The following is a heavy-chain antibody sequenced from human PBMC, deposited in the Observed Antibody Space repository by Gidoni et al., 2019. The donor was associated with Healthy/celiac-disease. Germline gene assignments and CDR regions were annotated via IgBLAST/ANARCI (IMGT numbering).Heavy chain of an antibody. CDR2: INHSGST. CDR1: GGSFSGYY. Sequence: QVQLQQWGAGLLKPSETLSFTCAVYGGSFSGYYWSWIRQPPGKGLEWIGEINHSGSTNYNPSLKSRVTISVDTSKNQFSLKLSSVTAADTAVYYCARVEWRYSDGVDYWGQGTLVTVSS. CDR3: ARVEWRYSDGVDY. J-gene: IGHJ4*02. D-gene: IGHD5-18*01. V-gene: IGHV4-34*01.